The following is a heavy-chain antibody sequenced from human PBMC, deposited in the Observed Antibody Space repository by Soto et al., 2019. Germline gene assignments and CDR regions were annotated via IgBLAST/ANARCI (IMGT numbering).Heavy chain of an antibody. CDR1: GFTFSSYG. CDR2: ISYDGSNK. V-gene: IGHV3-30*03. Sequence: GGSLRLSCAASGFTFSSYGMHWVRQAPGKGLEWVAVISYDGSNKYYADSVKGRFTISRDNAKNSLYLQMNSLRAEDTAVYYCASPEYYYDTSGWYYWGQGTLVTVSS. CDR3: ASPEYYYDTSGWYY. J-gene: IGHJ4*02. D-gene: IGHD3-22*01.